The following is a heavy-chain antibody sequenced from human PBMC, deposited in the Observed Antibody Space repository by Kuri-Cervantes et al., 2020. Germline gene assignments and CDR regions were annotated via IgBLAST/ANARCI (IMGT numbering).Heavy chain of an antibody. D-gene: IGHD6-6*01. CDR2: IWYDGSNK. J-gene: IGHJ6*03. CDR1: GFTFSSYG. CDR3: ARMYSSSSGYYYYYYMDV. Sequence: GESLKISCAASGFTFSSYGMHWVRQAPGKGLEWVAVIWYDGSNKYYADSVKGRFTISRDNSKNTLYLQMNSLRAEDTAVYYCARMYSSSSGYYYYYYMDVWGKGTTVTVSS. V-gene: IGHV3-33*01.